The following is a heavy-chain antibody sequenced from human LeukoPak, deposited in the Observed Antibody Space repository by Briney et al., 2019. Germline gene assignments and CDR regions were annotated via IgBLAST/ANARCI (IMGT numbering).Heavy chain of an antibody. D-gene: IGHD3-22*01. CDR2: ISTYNDNT. V-gene: IGHV1-18*01. CDR3: ARAGYYYDSSDDYPPDY. J-gene: IGHJ4*02. Sequence: APVKGSCKASRYTLTTYGISWVRQAPGHELEWIGWISTYNDNTNYAQKIQGRVTMTTDKSTSTAYMELRRLRSDDTAVFYCARAGYYYDSSDDYPPDYWGQGTLVTVSS. CDR1: RYTLTTYG.